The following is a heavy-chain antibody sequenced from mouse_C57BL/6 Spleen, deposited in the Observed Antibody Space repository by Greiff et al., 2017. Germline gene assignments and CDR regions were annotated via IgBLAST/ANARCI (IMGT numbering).Heavy chain of an antibody. CDR3: ARSRNYGSLYFDY. CDR1: GYAFSSSW. D-gene: IGHD1-1*01. Sequence: VKLMESGPELVKPGASVKISCKASGYAFSSSWMNWVKQRPGKGLEWIGRIYPGDGDTNYNGKFKGKATLTADKSSSTAYMQLSSLTSEDSAVYFCARSRNYGSLYFDYWGQGTTLTVSS. V-gene: IGHV1-82*01. J-gene: IGHJ2*01. CDR2: IYPGDGDT.